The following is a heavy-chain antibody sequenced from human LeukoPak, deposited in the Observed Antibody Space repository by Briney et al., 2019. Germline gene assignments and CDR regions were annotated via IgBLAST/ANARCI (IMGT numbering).Heavy chain of an antibody. CDR2: ISGSGDTT. CDR3: AKCRVDARGWYYFDY. CDR1: GFTFSSYA. D-gene: IGHD6-19*01. V-gene: IGHV3-23*01. J-gene: IGHJ4*02. Sequence: HSGGSLRLSCAVSGFTFSSYAMSWVRQAPGKGLEWVSIISGSGDTTYYADSVKGRFTISRDISKNTLFLQMNSLTAEDTAVYYCAKCRVDARGWYYFDYWGQGTLVTVSS.